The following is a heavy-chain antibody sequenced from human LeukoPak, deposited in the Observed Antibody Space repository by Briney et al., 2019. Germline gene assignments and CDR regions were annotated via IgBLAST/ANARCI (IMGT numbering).Heavy chain of an antibody. J-gene: IGHJ4*02. CDR1: GDSISSYY. Sequence: SETLSLTCTVPGDSISSYYWSWIRQPPGKGLEWIGYMHNGVHTNYNPSLKSRVTIPGDTSKNQLSLKLTSVTAADTAVYYCAATIKRDYGDTNLDYWGQGTLVTVPS. CDR3: AATIKRDYGDTNLDY. D-gene: IGHD4/OR15-4a*01. CDR2: MHNGVHT. V-gene: IGHV4-59*12.